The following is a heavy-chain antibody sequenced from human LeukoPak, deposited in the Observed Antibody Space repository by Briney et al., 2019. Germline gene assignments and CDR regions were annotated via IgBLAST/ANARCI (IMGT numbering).Heavy chain of an antibody. CDR1: GFTFSSYA. V-gene: IGHV3-53*01. J-gene: IGHJ4*02. CDR3: ARGYSYGLGGFDY. Sequence: GGSLRLSCAASGFTFSSYAMHWVRQAPGKGLEWVSVIYSGGSTYYADSVKGRFTISRDNSKNTLYLQMNSLRAEDTAVYYCARGYSYGLGGFDYWGQGTLVTVSS. CDR2: IYSGGST. D-gene: IGHD5-18*01.